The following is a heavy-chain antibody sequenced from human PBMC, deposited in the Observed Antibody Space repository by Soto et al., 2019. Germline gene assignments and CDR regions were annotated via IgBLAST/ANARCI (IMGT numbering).Heavy chain of an antibody. CDR2: IGGSGSST. Sequence: GSLRLSCAASGFTFSSYAMSRVRQAPGKGLEWVSGIGGSGSSTFYADSVKGRFTISRDNSKNTLHLQMNSLRAEDTAVYHCAKVSTGYYYYFDSWGRGTLVTVSS. J-gene: IGHJ4*02. V-gene: IGHV3-23*01. CDR3: AKVSTGYYYYFDS. CDR1: GFTFSSYA. D-gene: IGHD3-9*01.